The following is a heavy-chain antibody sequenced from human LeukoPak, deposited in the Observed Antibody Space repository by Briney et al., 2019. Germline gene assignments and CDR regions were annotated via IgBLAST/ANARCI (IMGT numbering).Heavy chain of an antibody. CDR3: ARRNWSYYYYGMDV. CDR2: IYHTGTT. J-gene: IGHJ6*02. V-gene: IGHV4-31*03. CDR1: GVSISSGGFY. Sequence: PSETLSLTCSVSGVSISSGGFYWSWIRQFPGKGLEWIGYIYHTGTTHYNPSLRTRVIISVDTSKNQFSLKLSSVTAADTAVYYCARRNWSYYYYGMDVWGQGTTVTVSS. D-gene: IGHD1-1*01.